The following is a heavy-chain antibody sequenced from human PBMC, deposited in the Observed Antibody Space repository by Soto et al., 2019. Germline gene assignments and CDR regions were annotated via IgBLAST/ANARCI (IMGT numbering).Heavy chain of an antibody. J-gene: IGHJ6*02. CDR2: IIPIFGTA. CDR3: ASSLFGTTVTSDYYYYGMDV. V-gene: IGHV1-69*13. D-gene: IGHD4-17*01. CDR1: GGTFSSYA. Sequence: SVKVSCKASGGTFSSYAISWVRQAPGQGLEWMGGIIPIFGTANYAQKFQGRVTITADESTSTAYMELSSLRSEDTAVYYCASSLFGTTVTSDYYYYGMDVWGQGTTVTVSS.